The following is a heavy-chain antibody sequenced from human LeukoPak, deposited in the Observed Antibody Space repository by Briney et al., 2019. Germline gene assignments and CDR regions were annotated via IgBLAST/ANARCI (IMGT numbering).Heavy chain of an antibody. CDR2: ISGSGGST. J-gene: IGHJ6*02. CDR1: GFTFSSYA. D-gene: IGHD4-17*01. Sequence: PGGSLRLSCAASGFTFSSYAMSWVRQAPGKGLEWVSAISGSGGSTYYADSVKGRFTISRDNSKNTLYLQMNSLRAEDTAVYYCAKGIHYGDYFYGMDVWGQGTTVTVSS. V-gene: IGHV3-23*01. CDR3: AKGIHYGDYFYGMDV.